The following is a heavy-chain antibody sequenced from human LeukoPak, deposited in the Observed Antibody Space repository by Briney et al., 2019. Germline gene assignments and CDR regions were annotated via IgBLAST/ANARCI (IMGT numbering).Heavy chain of an antibody. CDR3: ARGSSGWYLFVYFQH. J-gene: IGHJ1*01. CDR1: GGTSSSYA. V-gene: IGHV1-69*05. CDR2: IIPIFGTA. Sequence: SVKVSCKASGGTSSSYAISWVRQAPGQGLEWMGGIIPIFGTANYAQKFQGRVTITTDESTSTAYMELSSLRSEDTAVYYCARGSSGWYLFVYFQHWGQGTLVTVSS. D-gene: IGHD6-19*01.